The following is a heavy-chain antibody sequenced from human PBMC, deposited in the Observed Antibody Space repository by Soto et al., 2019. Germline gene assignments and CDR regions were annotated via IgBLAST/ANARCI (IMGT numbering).Heavy chain of an antibody. CDR3: ARGYGRSFDY. CDR2: INHSGST. V-gene: IGHV4-34*01. J-gene: IGHJ4*02. Sequence: QVQLQQWGAGLLKPSETLSLTCAIYGGSFSGYYWSWLRQPPGKGLEWIGEINHSGSTTYNPSLKSRVTIPAATSKNQFSLMLCSVTAADTAVYYCARGYGRSFDYWGQGTLVTVSS. CDR1: GGSFSGYY. D-gene: IGHD3-10*01.